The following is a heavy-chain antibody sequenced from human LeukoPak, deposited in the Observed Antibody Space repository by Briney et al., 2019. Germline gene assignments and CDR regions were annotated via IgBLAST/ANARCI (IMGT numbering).Heavy chain of an antibody. CDR2: ISYDGSNK. CDR3: ARGAIFGVVITRSAFDI. D-gene: IGHD3-3*01. J-gene: IGHJ3*02. Sequence: GGSLRLSCAASGFTFSSYAMHWVRQAPGKGLEWGAVISYDGSNKYYADSVKGRFTISRDNSKNTLYLQMNSLRAEDTAVYYCARGAIFGVVITRSAFDIWGQGTMVTVSS. V-gene: IGHV3-30*04. CDR1: GFTFSSYA.